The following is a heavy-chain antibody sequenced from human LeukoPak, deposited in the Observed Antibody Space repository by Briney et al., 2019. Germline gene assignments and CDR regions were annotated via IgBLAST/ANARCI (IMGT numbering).Heavy chain of an antibody. D-gene: IGHD6-19*01. V-gene: IGHV3-30*18. Sequence: PGGSLRLSCAASGFTFSSYGMHWVRQAPGKGLEWVAVISYDGSNKYYADSVKGRFTISRDNSKNTLYLQMNSLRVEDTAVYYCAKGALNSRLVPTFDYFDSWGQGTLVTVSS. CDR1: GFTFSSYG. J-gene: IGHJ4*02. CDR3: AKGALNSRLVPTFDYFDS. CDR2: ISYDGSNK.